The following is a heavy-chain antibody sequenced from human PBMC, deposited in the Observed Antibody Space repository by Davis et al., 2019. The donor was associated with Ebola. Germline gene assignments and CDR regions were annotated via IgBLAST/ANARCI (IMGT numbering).Heavy chain of an antibody. Sequence: ASVKVSCKASGYTFRNSAISWVRQAPGQGLEWMGMINPNDGRTIYAQKFQGSVTVTRDTSTTTVYMDLSSLRSEDTALYYCTTPGGQDSGYDVFDIWGQGTTVTVSS. V-gene: IGHV1-46*03. CDR1: GYTFRNSA. D-gene: IGHD5-12*01. CDR2: INPNDGRT. CDR3: TTPGGQDSGYDVFDI. J-gene: IGHJ3*02.